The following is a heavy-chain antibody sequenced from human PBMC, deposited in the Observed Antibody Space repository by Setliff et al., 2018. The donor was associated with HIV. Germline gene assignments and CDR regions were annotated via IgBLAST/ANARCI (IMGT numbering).Heavy chain of an antibody. CDR3: ARLRPYNSALDY. Sequence: GGSLRLSCTASGFIFSSYWMSWVRQAPGKGLEWVANIKQGGSEKYYVDSVKGRFTMSRDNAKNSLFLQMHSLRAEDTAVYYCARLRPYNSALDYWGQGTLVTVSS. V-gene: IGHV3-7*01. J-gene: IGHJ4*02. D-gene: IGHD3-10*01. CDR2: IKQGGSEK. CDR1: GFIFSSYW.